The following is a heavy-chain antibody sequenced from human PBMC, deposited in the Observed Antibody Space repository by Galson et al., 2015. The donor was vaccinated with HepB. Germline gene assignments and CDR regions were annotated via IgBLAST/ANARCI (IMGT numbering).Heavy chain of an antibody. J-gene: IGHJ6*02. V-gene: IGHV1-69*06. D-gene: IGHD3-3*01. CDR2: IIPIFGTA. Sequence: SVKVSCKASGGTFSSYAISWVRQAPGQGLEWMGGIIPIFGTANYAQKFQGRVTITADKSTSTAYMELSSLRSEDTAVYYCARHYDFWSGYYGPPSYYYGMDVWGQGTTVTVSS. CDR3: ARHYDFWSGYYGPPSYYYGMDV. CDR1: GGTFSSYA.